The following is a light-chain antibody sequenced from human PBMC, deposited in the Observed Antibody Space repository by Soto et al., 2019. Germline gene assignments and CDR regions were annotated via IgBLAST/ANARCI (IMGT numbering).Light chain of an antibody. CDR1: NSNIGTNA. Sequence: QPVLTQPPSASGTPGQRVTISCSGSNSNIGTNAVNWYQQIPGTAAKLLIYNNNQRPSGVPDRLSGSKSGTSASLAISGLQSEDEADYPCATWDDTLRTWVFGGGTKLTV. CDR2: NNN. J-gene: IGLJ3*02. V-gene: IGLV1-44*01. CDR3: ATWDDTLRTWV.